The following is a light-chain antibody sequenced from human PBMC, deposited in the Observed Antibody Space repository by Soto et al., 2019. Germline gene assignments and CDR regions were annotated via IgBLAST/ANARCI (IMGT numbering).Light chain of an antibody. CDR3: QQYSNWPPFT. Sequence: EIVLTQSPATLSLSPGERATLSCRASQSVYNNLAWYQQKPGQAPRLLIYGASTRATGIPARFSGSGSGTEFTLTISSLQSADSAVYYCQQYSNWPPFTFGQGTRLEIK. V-gene: IGKV3-15*01. CDR1: QSVYNN. J-gene: IGKJ5*01. CDR2: GAS.